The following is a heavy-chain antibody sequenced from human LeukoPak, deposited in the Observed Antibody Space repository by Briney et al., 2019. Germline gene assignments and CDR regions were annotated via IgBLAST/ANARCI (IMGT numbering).Heavy chain of an antibody. Sequence: PGGSLRLSCAASGFTFSSYSMNWVRQAPGKGLEWVSSISSSSSYIYYADSVKGRFTISRDNAKNSLYLQMNSLRAEDTAVYYCAKQVVVVTTDFDYWGQGTLVTVSS. V-gene: IGHV3-21*01. CDR2: ISSSSSYI. CDR1: GFTFSSYS. CDR3: AKQVVVVTTDFDY. D-gene: IGHD3-22*01. J-gene: IGHJ4*02.